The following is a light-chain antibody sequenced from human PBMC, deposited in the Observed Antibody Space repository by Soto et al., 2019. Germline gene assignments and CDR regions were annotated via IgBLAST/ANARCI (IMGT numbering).Light chain of an antibody. CDR3: SSYTSSSTPMGV. CDR1: SSDVGGYNY. Sequence: QSALTQPASVSGSPGQSITISCTGTSSDVGGYNYVSWYQQHPGKAPKLMIYDVSNRPSGVSNRFSGSKSGNTASLTISGLQAEDEADYSCSSYTSSSTPMGVFGGGTKLTV. V-gene: IGLV2-14*01. J-gene: IGLJ3*02. CDR2: DVS.